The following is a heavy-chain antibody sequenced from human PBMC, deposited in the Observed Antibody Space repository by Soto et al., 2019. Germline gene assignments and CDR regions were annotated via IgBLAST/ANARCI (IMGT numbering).Heavy chain of an antibody. D-gene: IGHD2-21*02. CDR3: ARTTAAIHLNY. V-gene: IGHV4-34*01. CDR2: THHSGST. CDR1: GGSLSGNY. J-gene: IGHJ4*02. Sequence: QAQLQQWGTGLLKPSETLSLTCAVYGGSLSGNYWGWIRQPPGKGLERIGETHHSGSTAYNPSLKSRVTISVDTSRNQFSLKLNSVTAADTAVYYCARTTAAIHLNYWSQGTLVTVSS.